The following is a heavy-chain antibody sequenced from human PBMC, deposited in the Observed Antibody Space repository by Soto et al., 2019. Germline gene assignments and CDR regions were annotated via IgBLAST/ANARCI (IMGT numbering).Heavy chain of an antibody. J-gene: IGHJ4*02. D-gene: IGHD6-13*01. Sequence: EVQLLESGGGLVQPGGSLRLSCAASGFTFTNFGMSWVRQPPGKGLEWVSAISSTGVTTYYADSVKGRFTISRDNSKNTLSLQMNSLRVEDTAVYYCSKHRAAAGAPGDSWGQGTLVTVSS. CDR2: ISSTGVTT. CDR3: SKHRAAAGAPGDS. CDR1: GFTFTNFG. V-gene: IGHV3-23*01.